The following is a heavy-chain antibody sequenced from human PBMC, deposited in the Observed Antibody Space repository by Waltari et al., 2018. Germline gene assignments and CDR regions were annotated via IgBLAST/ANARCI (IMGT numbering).Heavy chain of an antibody. V-gene: IGHV4-4*02. CDR1: GDSMSERDW. D-gene: IGHD2-15*01. Sequence: QLQLQQSGPGLVKPSESLSLTCAVSGDSMSERDWWSWVRKPPGKGLEWIGQIHRSGRSNYNPSLESRVTLSIDTSNKQFSLRLPSATAADTAVYYCARDRGRGLYLDSWGQGTLVTVSP. J-gene: IGHJ4*02. CDR3: ARDRGRGLYLDS. CDR2: IHRSGRS.